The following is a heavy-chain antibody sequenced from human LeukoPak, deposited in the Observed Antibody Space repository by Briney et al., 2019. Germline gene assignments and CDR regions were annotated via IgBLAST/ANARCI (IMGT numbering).Heavy chain of an antibody. CDR3: ARRGSYFDY. CDR2: IYTSGST. V-gene: IGHV4-61*02. J-gene: IGHJ4*02. CDR1: GGSISSSSYY. D-gene: IGHD1-26*01. Sequence: SETLSLTCTVSGGSISSSSYYWSWLRQPAGKGLEWIGRIYTSGSTNYNPSLKSRVTMSVNTSKNQFSLKLSSVTAADTAVYYCARRGSYFDYWGQGTLVTVSS.